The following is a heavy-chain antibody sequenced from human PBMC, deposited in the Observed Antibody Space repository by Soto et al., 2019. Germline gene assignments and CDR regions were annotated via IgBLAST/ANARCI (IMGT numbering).Heavy chain of an antibody. J-gene: IGHJ4*02. Sequence: QVQLVQSGGEVKKPGASVKVSCKPSGYTFTDYYIHWVRQAPGQGLEWMGGIYPNSGGTKYAKKLQGRVTMTRDTSISTSYMALSGLKSDDTSVYYCARDEAYRTYSSSLYLYYWGQGTLVTVSS. CDR1: GYTFTDYY. V-gene: IGHV1-2*02. CDR3: ARDEAYRTYSSSLYLYY. CDR2: IYPNSGGT. D-gene: IGHD6-13*01.